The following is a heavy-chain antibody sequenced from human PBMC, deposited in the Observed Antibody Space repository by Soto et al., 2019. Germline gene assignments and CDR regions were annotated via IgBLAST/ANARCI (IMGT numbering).Heavy chain of an antibody. D-gene: IGHD2-21*01. CDR1: GGSISSYY. V-gene: IGHV4-59*01. CDR3: ARARKRTHISRKSYFDY. J-gene: IGHJ4*02. CDR2: IYYSGST. Sequence: SETLSLTCTVSGGSISSYYWSWIRQPPGKGLEWIGYIYYSGSTNYNPSLKSRVTISVDTSKNQFSLKLSSVTAADTAVYYCARARKRTHISRKSYFDYWGQGTLVTVSS.